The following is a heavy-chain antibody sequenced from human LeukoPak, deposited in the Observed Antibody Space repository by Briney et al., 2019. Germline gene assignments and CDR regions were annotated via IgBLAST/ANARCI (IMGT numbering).Heavy chain of an antibody. V-gene: IGHV3-7*01. CDR3: AGGPGFLIDC. Sequence: GGSLRLSCVASGFPFSSYWMTWVRQAPGKGLEWVANIDQDGSGKNYVDSVKGRLTISRDNAKNLLFLQMNSLRPEDTAVYYCAGGPGFLIDCWGQGTLVTVSS. D-gene: IGHD3-3*01. CDR2: IDQDGSGK. CDR1: GFPFSSYW. J-gene: IGHJ4*02.